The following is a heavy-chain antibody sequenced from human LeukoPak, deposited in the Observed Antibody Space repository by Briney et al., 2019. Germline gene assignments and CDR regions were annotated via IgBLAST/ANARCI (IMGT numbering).Heavy chain of an antibody. CDR1: GFTFSSYA. D-gene: IGHD4-23*01. V-gene: IGHV3-30*04. CDR3: AKDSAVEGGFDY. Sequence: GGSLRLSCAASGFTFSSYAIHWVRQAPGKGLEWVAFISNNGRNKDYADSVKGRFTISGDNSKNTLYLQMNSLRAEDTAVYYCAKDSAVEGGFDYWGQGTLVTVSS. CDR2: ISNNGRNK. J-gene: IGHJ4*02.